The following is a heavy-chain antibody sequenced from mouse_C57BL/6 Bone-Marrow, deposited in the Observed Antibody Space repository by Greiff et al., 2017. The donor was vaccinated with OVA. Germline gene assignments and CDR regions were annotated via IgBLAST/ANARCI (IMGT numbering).Heavy chain of an antibody. CDR3: ASDSNSYAMDY. CDR1: GYTFTSYW. CDR2: IDPSDSYT. D-gene: IGHD2-5*01. Sequence: VQLQQPGAELVMPGASVKLSCKASGYTFTSYWMHWVKQRPGQGLEWIGEIDPSDSYTNYNQKFKGKSTLTVDKSSSPAYMQLSSLTSEDSAVYYCASDSNSYAMDYWGQGTSVTVSS. J-gene: IGHJ4*01. V-gene: IGHV1-69*01.